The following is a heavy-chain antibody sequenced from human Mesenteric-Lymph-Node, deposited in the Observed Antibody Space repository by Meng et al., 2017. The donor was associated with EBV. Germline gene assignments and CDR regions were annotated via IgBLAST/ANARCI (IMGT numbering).Heavy chain of an antibody. CDR3: ARKEQQLVHYFDY. V-gene: IGHV4-39*07. CDR2: INHSGST. J-gene: IGHJ4*02. Sequence: QLQLLESGPVLVQPSDTLPLTCTVSNGSIGSGDHYWAWIHQPPGKGLEWIGEINHSGSTNYNPSLKSRVTISVDTSKNQFSLKLSSVTAADTAVYYCARKEQQLVHYFDYWGQGTLVTVSS. D-gene: IGHD6-13*01. CDR1: NGSIGSGDHY.